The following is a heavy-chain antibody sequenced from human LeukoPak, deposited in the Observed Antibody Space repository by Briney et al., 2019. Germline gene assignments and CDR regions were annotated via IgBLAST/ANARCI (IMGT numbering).Heavy chain of an antibody. CDR1: GFTLSGSA. Sequence: GGSLRLSCAASGFTLSGSAMFWVRQASGKGLEWVGRIRTKTDNYATAYGASVKGRFTMSRDDSKNTVYLQMNSLRAEDTAVYYCARVYSGSCEHWGQGSLVTVSS. J-gene: IGHJ1*01. V-gene: IGHV3-73*01. D-gene: IGHD1-26*01. CDR3: ARVYSGSCEH. CDR2: IRTKTDNYAT.